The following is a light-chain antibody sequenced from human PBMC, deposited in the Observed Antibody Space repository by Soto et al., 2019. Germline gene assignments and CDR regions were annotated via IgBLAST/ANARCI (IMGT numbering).Light chain of an antibody. J-gene: IGKJ5*01. CDR3: PLHIT. Sequence: AIQLTQSPSSLSASVGDRITIAGRASHYIASALSLYQQKPGNAPKLLIYDASSLRSGVSSRFSGSGSGTDFTLTISSLQPEDFATYYCPLHITFGQGTRLEIK. CDR1: HYIASA. V-gene: IGKV1-13*02. CDR2: DAS.